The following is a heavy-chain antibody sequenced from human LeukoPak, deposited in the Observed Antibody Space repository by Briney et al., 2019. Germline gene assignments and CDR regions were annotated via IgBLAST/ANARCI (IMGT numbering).Heavy chain of an antibody. Sequence: GGSLRLSCAASGFTFSSYAMSWVRQAPGRGLEWVSSISGSASSTYYADSVKGRFTISRDNSKNPLYLQMNSLRAEDTAVYYCAKGDSSGWYRLYYFDHWGQGTQVTVSS. V-gene: IGHV3-23*01. J-gene: IGHJ4*02. D-gene: IGHD6-19*01. CDR2: ISGSASST. CDR1: GFTFSSYA. CDR3: AKGDSSGWYRLYYFDH.